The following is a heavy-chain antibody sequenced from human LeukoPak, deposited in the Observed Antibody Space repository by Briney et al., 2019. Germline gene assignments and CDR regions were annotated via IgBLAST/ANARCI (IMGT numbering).Heavy chain of an antibody. CDR2: IYCSGTT. J-gene: IGHJ5*02. D-gene: IGHD5-18*01. Sequence: SETLSLTCAVSGDSISSSTYTWSWIRQPPGKGLEWIGSIYCSGTTHYSPSLESRVTISVDTSKNQFSLKLASVTAADTAIYYCAKGAGGFSYYNWFDPWGQGTLVTVSS. V-gene: IGHV4-39*07. CDR3: AKGAGGFSYYNWFDP. CDR1: GDSISSSTYT.